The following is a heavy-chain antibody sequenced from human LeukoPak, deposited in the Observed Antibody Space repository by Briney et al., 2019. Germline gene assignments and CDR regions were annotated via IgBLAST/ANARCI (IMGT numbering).Heavy chain of an antibody. CDR3: ATVLLVNAFDI. CDR1: GYTFTSYD. D-gene: IGHD3-10*01. CDR2: MNPNSGNT. V-gene: IGHV1-8*01. Sequence: ASVKVSCKASGYTFTSYDINWVRQATGQGLEWMGWMNPNSGNTGYAQKFQGRVTMTEDTSTDTAYMELSSLRSEDTAVYYCATVLLVNAFDIWGQGTMVTVSS. J-gene: IGHJ3*02.